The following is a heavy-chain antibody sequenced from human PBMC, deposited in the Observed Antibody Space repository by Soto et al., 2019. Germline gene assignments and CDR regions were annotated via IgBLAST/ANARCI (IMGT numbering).Heavy chain of an antibody. V-gene: IGHV1-69*13. CDR1: GGTFSSYA. CDR2: IIPIFGTA. J-gene: IGHJ4*02. Sequence: ASVKVSCKASGGTFSSYAISWVRQAPGQGLEWMGGIIPIFGTANYAQKFQGRVTITADESTGTAYMELSSLRSEDTAVYYCARGLAGDRHFDYWGQGTLVTVSS. CDR3: ARGLAGDRHFDY. D-gene: IGHD7-27*01.